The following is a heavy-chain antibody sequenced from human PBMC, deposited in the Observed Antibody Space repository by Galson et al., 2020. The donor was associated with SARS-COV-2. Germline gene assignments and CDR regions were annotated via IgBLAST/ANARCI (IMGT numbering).Heavy chain of an antibody. Sequence: SETLSLTCTVSGGSISSYYWNWIRQPPGKGLEWIGYIYYSGSTNYNPSLKSRVTISVDTSKNQFSLKLSSVTAADTAVYYCARGGTGSYCGGDCYSLWFDPWGQGTLVTVSS. CDR2: IYYSGST. CDR3: ARGGTGSYCGGDCYSLWFDP. V-gene: IGHV4-59*01. CDR1: GGSISSYY. D-gene: IGHD2-21*02. J-gene: IGHJ5*02.